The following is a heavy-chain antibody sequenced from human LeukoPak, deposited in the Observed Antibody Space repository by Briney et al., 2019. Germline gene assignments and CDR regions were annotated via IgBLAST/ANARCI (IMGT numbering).Heavy chain of an antibody. J-gene: IGHJ4*02. V-gene: IGHV3-48*03. CDR2: ISTSGSTM. Sequence: GGSLRLSCAASGFTFSSYEMNWVRQAPGKGLEWVSFISTSGSTMYYADSVKGRFTISRDNAKNSLYLQMNSLRAEETAVYYCAKVLRYESSVGVYWGQGTLVTVSS. D-gene: IGHD3-22*01. CDR3: AKVLRYESSVGVY. CDR1: GFTFSSYE.